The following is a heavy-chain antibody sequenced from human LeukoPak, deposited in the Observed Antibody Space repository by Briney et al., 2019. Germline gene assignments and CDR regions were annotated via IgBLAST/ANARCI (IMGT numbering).Heavy chain of an antibody. CDR1: GFTFSSYA. Sequence: PGGSLRLSCAASGFTFSSYAMSWVRQAPGKGLEWVSAISGSGGSTYYADSVKGRFTISRDNSKNTLYLQMNSLRAEDTAVYYCTTDGKYYDSSGYSVYWGQGTLVTVSS. D-gene: IGHD3-22*01. CDR2: ISGSGGST. V-gene: IGHV3-23*01. J-gene: IGHJ4*02. CDR3: TTDGKYYDSSGYSVY.